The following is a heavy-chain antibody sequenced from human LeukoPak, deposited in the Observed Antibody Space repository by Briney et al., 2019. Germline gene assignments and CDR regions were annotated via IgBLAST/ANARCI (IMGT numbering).Heavy chain of an antibody. J-gene: IGHJ6*02. Sequence: SETLSLTCAVYGGSFSGYYWSWIRQPPGKGLEWIGEINHSGSTNYNPSLKSRVTISVDTSKNQFSLKLSSVTAEDTAVYYCARGSPRFYYYGMDVWGQGTTVTVSS. V-gene: IGHV4-34*01. CDR3: ARGSPRFYYYGMDV. CDR1: GGSFSGYY. CDR2: INHSGST.